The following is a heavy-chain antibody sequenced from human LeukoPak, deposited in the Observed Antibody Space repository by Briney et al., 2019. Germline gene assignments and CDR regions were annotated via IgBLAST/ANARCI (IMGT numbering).Heavy chain of an antibody. CDR2: IKQDGSKK. D-gene: IGHD5-24*01. CDR3: TRVGYIDEGIDY. Sequence: GGSLRLSCVASGFPFSSYWMTWVRQAPGKGLEWVANIKQDGSKKSYVDSVKGRFTISRDNAKNSLYLQMNSLRAEDTAIYYCTRVGYIDEGIDYWGREPWSPSPQ. J-gene: IGHJ4*02. CDR1: GFPFSSYW. V-gene: IGHV3-7*04.